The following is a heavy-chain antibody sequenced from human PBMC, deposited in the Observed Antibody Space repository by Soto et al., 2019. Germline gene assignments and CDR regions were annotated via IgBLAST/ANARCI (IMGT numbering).Heavy chain of an antibody. CDR3: VKVLDTSGWYFYDH. CDR2: ISSDGDRI. V-gene: IGHV3-64D*06. J-gene: IGHJ4*02. D-gene: IGHD6-19*01. CDR1: GFSFSNSY. Sequence: PGGSLRLSCSASGFSFSNSYMHWVRQAPGKGLEYVSAISSDGDRIYYADSVKGRFTITRDNSKSTLFLQMISLRPADTAVYYCVKVLDTSGWYFYDHWGQGVLVTVSS.